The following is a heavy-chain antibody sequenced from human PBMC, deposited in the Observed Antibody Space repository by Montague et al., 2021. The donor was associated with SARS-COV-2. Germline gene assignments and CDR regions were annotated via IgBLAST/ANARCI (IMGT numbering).Heavy chain of an antibody. CDR1: GFSLSASGMC. CDR3: AREYSSGVYFDY. D-gene: IGHD6-19*01. Sequence: PALVKPTQTLTLTCTFSGFSLSASGMCVSWIRQPPGKALEWLARIDWDDDKYYSISLKTRLTFSKDTSKNQVVLTMTNMDPVDTATYYCAREYSSGVYFDYWGQGTLVTVSS. CDR2: IDWDDDK. V-gene: IGHV2-70*11. J-gene: IGHJ4*02.